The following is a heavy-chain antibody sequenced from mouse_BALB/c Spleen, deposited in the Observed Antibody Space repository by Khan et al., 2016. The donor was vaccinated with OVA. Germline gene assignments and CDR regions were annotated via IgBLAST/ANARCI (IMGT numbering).Heavy chain of an antibody. CDR1: GYTFTNYG. CDR2: INTYTGEP. V-gene: IGHV9-1*02. D-gene: IGHD2-12*01. J-gene: IGHJ1*01. Sequence: QIQLVQSGPELKKPGETVKISCKASGYTFTNYGMNWVKQAPGKGLKWMGWINTYTGEPTYADDFKGRFAFSLETSASSSYLQINILKNEDMATYFCARTYYSYDRYSDVWGAGTTLTVSS. CDR3: ARTYYSYDRYSDV.